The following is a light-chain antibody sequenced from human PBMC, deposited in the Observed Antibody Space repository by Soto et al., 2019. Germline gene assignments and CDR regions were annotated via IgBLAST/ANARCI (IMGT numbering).Light chain of an antibody. CDR2: EVT. J-gene: IGLJ3*02. CDR1: TSDVGGYNF. CDR3: SSYTTSFSGWV. Sequence: QSALTQPASVSGSPGQSITISYTGTTSDVGGYNFVSWYQQHPGKAPKLMIYEVTNRPSGVSNRFSGSKSGNTASLTISGLQADDEADYYCSSYTTSFSGWVFGGGTKLTVL. V-gene: IGLV2-14*01.